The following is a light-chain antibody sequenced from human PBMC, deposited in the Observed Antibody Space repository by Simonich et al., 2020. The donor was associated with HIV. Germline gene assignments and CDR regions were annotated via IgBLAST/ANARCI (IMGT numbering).Light chain of an antibody. CDR1: QDIANY. V-gene: IGKV1-33*01. Sequence: DIQMTQSPSSLSASVGDRVTITCQASQDIANYLNWYQQKPGKAPKLLIFDASKLETGVPSRFSGNASGTDFTFTITSLRPEDIATYYCQQYDNLPYTFGQGTKLEIK. CDR3: QQYDNLPYT. J-gene: IGKJ2*01. CDR2: DAS.